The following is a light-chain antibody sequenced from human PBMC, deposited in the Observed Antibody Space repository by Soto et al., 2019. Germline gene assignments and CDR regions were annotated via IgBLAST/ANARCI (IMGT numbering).Light chain of an antibody. CDR1: QSVSSSY. V-gene: IGKV3-20*01. J-gene: IGKJ1*01. CDR3: QQYGSSPPT. Sequence: EIVLTQSPGTLSLSPGERATLSCRASQSVSSSYLAWYQQKPGQAPRLLIYGASSRATGIPDRFSGSGSGTDFTLTINGLEPEDFALYYCQQYGSSPPTFGQGTKVDI. CDR2: GAS.